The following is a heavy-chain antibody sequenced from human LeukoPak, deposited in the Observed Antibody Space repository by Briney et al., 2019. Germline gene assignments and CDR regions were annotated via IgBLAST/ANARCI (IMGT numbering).Heavy chain of an antibody. CDR1: GGSISSYY. D-gene: IGHD2-2*01. CDR2: IYYSGST. Sequence: SETLSLTCTASGGSISSYYWSWIRQPPGKGLEWIGYIYYSGSTNYNPSLKSRVTISVDTSKNQFSLKLSSVTAADTAVYYCARHVGYCSSTSCYFYFDYWGQGTLVTVSS. CDR3: ARHVGYCSSTSCYFYFDY. J-gene: IGHJ4*02. V-gene: IGHV4-59*08.